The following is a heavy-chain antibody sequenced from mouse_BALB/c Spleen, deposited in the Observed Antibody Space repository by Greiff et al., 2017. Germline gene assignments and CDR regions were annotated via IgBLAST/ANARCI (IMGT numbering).Heavy chain of an antibody. V-gene: IGHV1-4*02. CDR1: GYTFTSYT. Sequence: VHLVESAAELARPGASVKMSCKASGYTFTSYTMHWVKQRPGQGLEWIGYINPSSGYTEYNQKFKDKTTLTADKSSSTAYMQLSSLTSEDSAVYYCARRGYFDYWGQGTTLTVSS. J-gene: IGHJ2*01. CDR3: ARRGYFDY. CDR2: INPSSGYT.